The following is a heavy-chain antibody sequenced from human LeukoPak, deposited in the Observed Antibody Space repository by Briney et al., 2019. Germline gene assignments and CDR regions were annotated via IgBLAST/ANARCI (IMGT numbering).Heavy chain of an antibody. CDR2: ISYDGSNK. CDR1: GFTFSSYA. Sequence: GGSLRLSCAASGFTFSSYAMHWVRQAPGKGLEWVAVISYDGSNKYYADSVKGRFTISRDNSKNTLYLQMNSLGAEDTAVYYCAKEIDDSSGLIDYWGQGTLVTVSS. V-gene: IGHV3-30*04. J-gene: IGHJ4*02. CDR3: AKEIDDSSGLIDY. D-gene: IGHD3-22*01.